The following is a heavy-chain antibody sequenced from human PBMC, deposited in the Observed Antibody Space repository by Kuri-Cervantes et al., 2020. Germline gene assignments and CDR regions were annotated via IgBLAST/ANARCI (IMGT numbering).Heavy chain of an antibody. CDR2: ISYDGSNK. D-gene: IGHD1-26*01. CDR3: AKSGGATDY. V-gene: IGHV3-30*18. Sequence: GESLKISCAASGFTFSSYGMHWVRQAPGKGLEWVAVISYDGSNKYYADSVKGRFTISRDNSKNTLYLQMSSLRAEDTAVYYCAKSGGATDYWGQGTLVTVSS. J-gene: IGHJ4*02. CDR1: GFTFSSYG.